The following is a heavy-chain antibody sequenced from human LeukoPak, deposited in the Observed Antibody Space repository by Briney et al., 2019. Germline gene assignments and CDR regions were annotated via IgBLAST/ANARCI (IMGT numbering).Heavy chain of an antibody. CDR2: INPSGVIT. V-gene: IGHV1-46*03. Sequence: GASPKVSCKASGYTFTGCYMHWGREAPGQGLEWMGIINPSGVITTYAKKCQGRVTLTKATTTTTDYLELSSLRSEDTAVYYCARRCSGTSCYDNWGQGTLVTVSS. D-gene: IGHD2-2*01. J-gene: IGHJ4*02. CDR3: ARRCSGTSCYDN. CDR1: GYTFTGCY.